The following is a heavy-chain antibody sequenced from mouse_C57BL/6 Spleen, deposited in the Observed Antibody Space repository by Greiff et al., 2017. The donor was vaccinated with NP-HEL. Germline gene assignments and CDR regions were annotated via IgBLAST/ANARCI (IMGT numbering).Heavy chain of an antibody. J-gene: IGHJ4*01. V-gene: IGHV1-22*01. D-gene: IGHD1-1*01. CDR3: ARSYYYGSSWNYYAMDY. Sequence: VQLKQSGPELVKPGASVKMSCKASGYTFTDYNMHWVKQSHGKSLEWIGYINPNNGGTSYNQKFKGKATLTVNKSSSTAYMELRSLTSEDSAVYYCARSYYYGSSWNYYAMDYWGQGTSVTVSS. CDR2: INPNNGGT. CDR1: GYTFTDYN.